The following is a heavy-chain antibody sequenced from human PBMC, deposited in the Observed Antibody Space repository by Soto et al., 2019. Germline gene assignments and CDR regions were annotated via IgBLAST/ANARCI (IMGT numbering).Heavy chain of an antibody. Sequence: SVKVSCKASGGTFSSYAISWVRQAPGQGLEWMGGIIPIFGTANYAQKFQGRVTITADESTSTAYMELSSLRSEDTAVYYCARRIAVALPDAFDIWGQGTMVTVSS. J-gene: IGHJ3*02. D-gene: IGHD6-19*01. V-gene: IGHV1-69*13. CDR2: IIPIFGTA. CDR3: ARRIAVALPDAFDI. CDR1: GGTFSSYA.